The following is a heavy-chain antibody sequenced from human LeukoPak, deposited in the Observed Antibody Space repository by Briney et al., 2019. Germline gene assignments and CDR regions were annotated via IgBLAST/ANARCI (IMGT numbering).Heavy chain of an antibody. D-gene: IGHD1-1*01. V-gene: IGHV3-33*01. CDR2: IWYDGSNK. J-gene: IGHJ4*02. CDR1: GFTFSSYG. CDR3: TRWRLGGSNTDDGFDY. Sequence: GGSLRLSCAASGFTFSSYGMHWVRQAPGKGLEWVAVIWYDGSNKYYADSVKGRFTISRDNSKNTAYLQMNSLKTEDTAVYYCTRWRLGGSNTDDGFDYWGQGTLVTVSS.